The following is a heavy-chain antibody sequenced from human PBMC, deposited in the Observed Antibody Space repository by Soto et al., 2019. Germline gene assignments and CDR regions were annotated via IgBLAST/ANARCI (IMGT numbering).Heavy chain of an antibody. Sequence: EVQLVESGGGLVKPGGSLRLSCAASGLTFDRYSMNWVRQAPGKGLEWLSFLSFSSSYIFDADSVKGPFTLSRENAKNTLYLQMNTLSAEDTAVYYCARTVYYDFWSGYGMDVWGQGTTVTVSS. J-gene: IGHJ6*02. D-gene: IGHD3-3*01. CDR2: LSFSSSYI. CDR3: ARTVYYDFWSGYGMDV. CDR1: GLTFDRYS. V-gene: IGHV3-21*01.